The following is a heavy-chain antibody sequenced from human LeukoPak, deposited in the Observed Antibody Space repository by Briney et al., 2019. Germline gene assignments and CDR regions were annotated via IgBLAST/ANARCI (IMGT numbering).Heavy chain of an antibody. CDR2: IYMGGTT. D-gene: IGHD3-3*01. CDR3: AVQYDFWSALYKYFFDY. J-gene: IGHJ4*02. Sequence: GGSLRLSCAASGFTVSDKYMSWIRQAPGKGLEWASVIYMGGTTYYADSVKGRFTISRDSSKNTLYLQMNSLRAEDTAVYYCAVQYDFWSALYKYFFDYWGQGTLVSVSS. V-gene: IGHV3-66*02. CDR1: GFTVSDKY.